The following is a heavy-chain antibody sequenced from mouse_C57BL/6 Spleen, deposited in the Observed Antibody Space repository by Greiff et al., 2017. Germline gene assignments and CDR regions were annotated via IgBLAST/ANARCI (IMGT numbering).Heavy chain of an antibody. V-gene: IGHV1-26*01. CDR1: GYTFTDYY. Sequence: VQLQQSGPELVKPGASVKISCKASGYTFTDYYMNWVKQSHGKSLEWIGDINPNNGGTSYNQKFKGKATLTVDKSSSTAYMELRSLTSEDSAVYYCARSGYYYSAWFAYWGQGTLVTVSA. CDR3: ARSGYYYSAWFAY. J-gene: IGHJ3*01. CDR2: INPNNGGT. D-gene: IGHD1-1*01.